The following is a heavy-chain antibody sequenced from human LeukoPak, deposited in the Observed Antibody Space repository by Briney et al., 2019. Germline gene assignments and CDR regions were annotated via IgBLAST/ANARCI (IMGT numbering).Heavy chain of an antibody. J-gene: IGHJ6*04. CDR3: ARDDCSRTSCYFGVDV. Sequence: SETLSLTCTVSGYSISSGYYWGWLRQPPGEGLEWIGSIYHSGSTYYNPSLKSRVTISVDTSKNQFSLQLSSVTAADTAVYYCARDDCSRTSCYFGVDVWGKGTTVTVSS. CDR1: GYSISSGYY. CDR2: IYHSGST. V-gene: IGHV4-38-2*02. D-gene: IGHD2-2*01.